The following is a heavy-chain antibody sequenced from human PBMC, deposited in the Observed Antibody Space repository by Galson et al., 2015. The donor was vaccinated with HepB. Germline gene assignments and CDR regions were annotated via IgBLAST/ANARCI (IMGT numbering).Heavy chain of an antibody. CDR3: ARVRPDYYYYYYMDV. CDR1: GYTFTSYG. CDR2: ISAYNGNT. V-gene: IGHV1-18*01. Sequence: SVKVSCKASGYTFTSYGISWVRQAPGQGLEWMGWISAYNGNTNYAQKLQGRVTMTTDTSTSTAYMELRSLRSDDTAVYYCARVRPDYYYYYYMDVWGKGTTVTVSS. J-gene: IGHJ6*03.